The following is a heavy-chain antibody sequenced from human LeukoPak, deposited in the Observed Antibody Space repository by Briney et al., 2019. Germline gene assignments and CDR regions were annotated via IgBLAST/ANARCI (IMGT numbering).Heavy chain of an antibody. D-gene: IGHD1-26*01. J-gene: IGHJ4*02. CDR1: GYTFRSYG. CDR2: INNYNGDT. V-gene: IGHV1-18*01. Sequence: GASVKVSCKASGYTFRSYGINWVRQAPGQGLEWMGWINNYNGDTKYAQKVQGRVTMTTDTSTRTAYMELRTLRSDDTAVYYCARHVGGSYGDYWGQGTLVTVSS. CDR3: ARHVGGSYGDY.